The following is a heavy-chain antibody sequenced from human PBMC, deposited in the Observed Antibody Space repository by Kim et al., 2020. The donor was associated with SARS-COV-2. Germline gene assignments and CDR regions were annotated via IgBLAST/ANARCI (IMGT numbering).Heavy chain of an antibody. J-gene: IGHJ3*02. V-gene: IGHV3-11*06. D-gene: IGHD1-26*01. Sequence: SVKGRFTISRDNAKNSLYLQMNSLRAEDTTVYYCARAKASGSYYNGAFDIWGQGTMVTVSS. CDR3: ARAKASGSYYNGAFDI.